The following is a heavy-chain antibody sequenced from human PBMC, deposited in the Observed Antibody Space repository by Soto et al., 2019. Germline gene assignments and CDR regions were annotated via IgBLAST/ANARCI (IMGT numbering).Heavy chain of an antibody. V-gene: IGHV3-23*01. CDR3: AKTTYSSSSLGWFDP. J-gene: IGHJ5*02. CDR1: GFTFSSYA. CDR2: ISGSGGST. Sequence: EVQLLESGGGLVQPGGSLRLSCAASGFTFSSYAMSWVRQAPGKGLEWVSAISGSGGSTYYADSVKGRFTISRDNSKNTLYLQMNSLRAEDTAIYYCAKTTYSSSSLGWFDPWGQGTLVTVSS. D-gene: IGHD6-6*01.